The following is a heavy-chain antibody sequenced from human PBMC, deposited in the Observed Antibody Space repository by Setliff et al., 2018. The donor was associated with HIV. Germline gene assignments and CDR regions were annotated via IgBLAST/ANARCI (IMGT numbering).Heavy chain of an antibody. V-gene: IGHV3-48*03. D-gene: IGHD2-2*01. J-gene: IGHJ6*02. CDR2: ISSSGNTI. CDR3: ARSEKYCSSVSCFRGCYGMDV. CDR1: GFSFSSYE. Sequence: PGESLTISCAASGFSFSSYEMNWVRRAPGKGLEWISYISSSGNTIYYADSVKGRFTISRDNAKNSLYLQMSSLRAEDTAIYYCARSEKYCSSVSCFRGCYGMDVWGHGATVTVSS.